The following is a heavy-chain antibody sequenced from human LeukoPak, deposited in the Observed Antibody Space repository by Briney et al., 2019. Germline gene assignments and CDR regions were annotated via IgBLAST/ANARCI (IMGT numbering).Heavy chain of an antibody. D-gene: IGHD4-23*01. Sequence: PGGSLRLSCAASGFTVSSNFLSWVRQAPGKGLEWVSVIYSGGKTYYADSVKGRFTISRDNSKNTLYLQMNSLRAEDTAVYYCARGADRWNYFDYWGREPWSLSPQ. V-gene: IGHV3-53*01. CDR1: GFTVSSNF. CDR3: ARGADRWNYFDY. J-gene: IGHJ4*02. CDR2: IYSGGKT.